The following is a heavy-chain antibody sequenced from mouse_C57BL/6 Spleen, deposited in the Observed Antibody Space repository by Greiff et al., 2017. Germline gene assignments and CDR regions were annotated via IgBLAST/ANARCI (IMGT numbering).Heavy chain of an antibody. Sequence: QVQLQQPGAELVKPGASVKLSCKASGYTFTSYWMHWLKQRPGQGLEWIGMIHPNSGSTNYNEKFKSKATLTVDKSSSTAYMQLSSLTSEDSAVYYWARGDYGSSYWYFDVWGTGTTVTVSS. CDR3: ARGDYGSSYWYFDV. V-gene: IGHV1-64*01. CDR2: IHPNSGST. J-gene: IGHJ1*03. D-gene: IGHD1-1*01. CDR1: GYTFTSYW.